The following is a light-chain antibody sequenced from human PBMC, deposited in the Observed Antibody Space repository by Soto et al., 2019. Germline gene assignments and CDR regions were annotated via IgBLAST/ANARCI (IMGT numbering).Light chain of an antibody. J-gene: IGLJ2*01. Sequence: QSALTQPASVSGSPGQSITISCTGTSSDVGGYNYVSWYQQHPGKAPKLMIYDVSNRPSGVSNRFSGSKSGNTASLTISGLQAEDEADYYCSSYTSSRTLDVVFGGGTMLTVL. CDR1: SSDVGGYNY. V-gene: IGLV2-14*01. CDR3: SSYTSSRTLDVV. CDR2: DVS.